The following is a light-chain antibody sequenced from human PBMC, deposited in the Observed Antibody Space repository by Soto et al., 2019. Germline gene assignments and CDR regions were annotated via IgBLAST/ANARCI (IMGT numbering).Light chain of an antibody. V-gene: IGLV1-44*01. J-gene: IGLJ2*01. CDR2: TDN. CDR1: SSNIGRNT. Sequence: QAVVTQPPSGSGTPGQRVTISCSGSSSNIGRNTVNWYQQIPGTAPKLLMYTDNQRPSGVPARFSASKSGTSASLAISGLQSEDESDYYCAAWDDSLNGVVFGGGTKVTFL. CDR3: AAWDDSLNGVV.